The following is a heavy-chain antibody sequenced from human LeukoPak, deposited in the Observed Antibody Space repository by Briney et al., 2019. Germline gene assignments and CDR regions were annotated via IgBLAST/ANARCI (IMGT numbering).Heavy chain of an antibody. Sequence: XXTLSLTCTVSGGSISYYYWSWIRQPPGKGLEWIGEVYHSGSTNYNPSLKSRVTISVDKSKNQFSLKLSSVTAADTAVYYCARDGEWLVPFDYWGQGTLVTVSS. CDR1: GGSISYYY. V-gene: IGHV4-59*12. CDR3: ARDGEWLVPFDY. J-gene: IGHJ4*02. D-gene: IGHD6-19*01. CDR2: VYHSGST.